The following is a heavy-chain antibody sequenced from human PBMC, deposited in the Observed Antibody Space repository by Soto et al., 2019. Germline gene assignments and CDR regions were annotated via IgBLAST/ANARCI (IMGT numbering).Heavy chain of an antibody. Sequence: PSETLSLTCTVSSGSIRSYYWSWIRQPPGKGLEWIGYIYSSGSTDYNPSLKSRVTISVDTSKNQFSLKLSSVTAADTAVYYCVGHSTSSHIFDYCGQGALVTVSS. D-gene: IGHD6-6*01. V-gene: IGHV4-59*08. CDR3: VGHSTSSHIFDY. CDR2: IYSSGST. J-gene: IGHJ4*02. CDR1: SGSIRSYY.